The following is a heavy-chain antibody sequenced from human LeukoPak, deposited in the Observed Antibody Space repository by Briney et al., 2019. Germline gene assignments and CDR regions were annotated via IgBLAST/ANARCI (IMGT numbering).Heavy chain of an antibody. CDR1: GGSISSSSYY. CDR3: ARDLPTYNWNKFNWFDP. D-gene: IGHD1/OR15-1a*01. V-gene: IGHV4-39*07. Sequence: SETLSLTCTVSGGSISSSSYYWDWIRQPPGKGLEWIGSIYYSGSTYYNPSLKSRVTISVDTSKNQFSLKLSSVTAADTAVYYCARDLPTYNWNKFNWFDPWGQGTLVTVSS. J-gene: IGHJ5*02. CDR2: IYYSGST.